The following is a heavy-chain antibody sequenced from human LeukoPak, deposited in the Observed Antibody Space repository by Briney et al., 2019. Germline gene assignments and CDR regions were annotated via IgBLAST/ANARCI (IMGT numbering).Heavy chain of an antibody. J-gene: IGHJ3*02. CDR3: AKAVGYSYDLDAFDI. CDR2: ISGSGGST. D-gene: IGHD5-18*01. V-gene: IGHV3-23*01. Sequence: GGSLRLSYAASGFNLSSHAMICVREAPGKGLEWFSSISGSGGSTYYAASVKGRFTISRDNSKDTLYLQMNSLRAEDTAVYYCAKAVGYSYDLDAFDIWGQGTMVTVSS. CDR1: GFNLSSHA.